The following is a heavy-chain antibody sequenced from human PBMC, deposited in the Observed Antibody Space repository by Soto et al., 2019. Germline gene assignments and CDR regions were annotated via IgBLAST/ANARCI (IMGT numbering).Heavy chain of an antibody. CDR3: AASIFYYGMDV. Sequence: GESLKISCNGFGYTFTNYWIGWVRQMPGKGPEWMGIIYPGDSDTKYNPSFQGQVTISADKSITTTHLQWSSLKASDTAIYYCAASIFYYGMDVWGQGTTVTVSS. CDR1: GYTFTNYW. CDR2: IYPGDSDT. V-gene: IGHV5-51*01. J-gene: IGHJ6*02.